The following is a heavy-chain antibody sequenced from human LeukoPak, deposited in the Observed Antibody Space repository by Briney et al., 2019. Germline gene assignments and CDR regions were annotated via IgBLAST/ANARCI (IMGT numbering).Heavy chain of an antibody. CDR1: GGSISSGGYY. Sequence: SETLSLTCTVSGGSISSGGYYWSWIRQHPGKGLEWIGYIYYSGSTYYNPSLKSRVTISVDTSKNQFSLKLSSVTATDTALYYCARHNRIYSSSWYEGDYFDYWGQGTLVTVSS. D-gene: IGHD6-13*01. V-gene: IGHV4-39*01. CDR2: IYYSGST. CDR3: ARHNRIYSSSWYEGDYFDY. J-gene: IGHJ4*02.